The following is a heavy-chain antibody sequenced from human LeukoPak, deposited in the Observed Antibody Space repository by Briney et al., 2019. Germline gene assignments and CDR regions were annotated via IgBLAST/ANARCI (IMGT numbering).Heavy chain of an antibody. CDR3: AKEVAIVVVTAPFFDD. CDR2: ISGSGGST. CDR1: GFTFNSYE. D-gene: IGHD2-21*02. V-gene: IGHV3-23*01. Sequence: GGSLILSCAASGFTFNSYEMNWVRQAPGKGLEWVSAISGSGGSTYYADSVKGRFTISRDNSKNTLYLQMNSLRAEDTAVYYCAKEVAIVVVTAPFFDDWGPVILVTVSS. J-gene: IGHJ4*02.